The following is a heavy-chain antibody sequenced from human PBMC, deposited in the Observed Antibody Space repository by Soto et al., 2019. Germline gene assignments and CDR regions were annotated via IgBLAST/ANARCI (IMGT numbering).Heavy chain of an antibody. CDR2: VYNSGST. CDR1: VGSISSNY. Sequence: SLTCTVSVGSISSNYWTWIRQPPGKGLEWIGYVYNSGSTNYNPSLKSRATISEDTSKSQFSLKVNSMTAADTAVYYCARYRREAVAGYTLDNWGQGLLVTV. D-gene: IGHD6-13*01. V-gene: IGHV4-59*01. CDR3: ARYRREAVAGYTLDN. J-gene: IGHJ4*02.